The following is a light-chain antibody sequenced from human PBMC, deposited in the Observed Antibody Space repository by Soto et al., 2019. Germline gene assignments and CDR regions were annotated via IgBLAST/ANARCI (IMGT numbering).Light chain of an antibody. V-gene: IGKV3-20*01. CDR1: QSVSSSY. J-gene: IGKJ1*01. CDR3: QHYGSPPRA. Sequence: EIVLTQSPGTLSLSPGERATLSCRASQSVSSSYLAWYQQKPGQAPRLLIYGASSRATGIPDRFSGSGSGTGFTLTISRLEPEDVAVYYCQHYGSPPRAFGQGTKVEIK. CDR2: GAS.